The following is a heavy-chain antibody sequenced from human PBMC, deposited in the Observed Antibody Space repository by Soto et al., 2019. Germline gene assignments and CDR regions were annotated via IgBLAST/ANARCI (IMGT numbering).Heavy chain of an antibody. CDR1: GYTFTNYF. CDR3: ARELGPTDSVRLDV. D-gene: IGHD3-16*01. J-gene: IGHJ6*02. CDR2: INPDNDNR. V-gene: IGHV1-18*04. Sequence: QVQLVQSGAEVKKPGASVKVSCKASGYTFTNYFISWVRQAPGQVLGWMGWINPDNDNRNYAQKFQGRVTMTTDTPTSTANIELGSLRSDDTALYYCARELGPTDSVRLDVWGQGTTVTISS.